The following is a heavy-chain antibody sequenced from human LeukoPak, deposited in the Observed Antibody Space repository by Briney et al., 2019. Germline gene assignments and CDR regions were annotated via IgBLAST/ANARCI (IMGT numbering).Heavy chain of an antibody. CDR2: ISSSSSYI. CDR3: ARDVVEGVYGMDV. Sequence: GGSLRLSCAASGFTFSSYSMNWVRQAPGKGLEWASSISSSSSYIYYADSVKGRFTISRDNAKNSLYLQMNSLRAEDTAVYYCARDVVEGVYGMDVWGQGTTVTVSS. J-gene: IGHJ6*02. D-gene: IGHD2-15*01. V-gene: IGHV3-21*01. CDR1: GFTFSSYS.